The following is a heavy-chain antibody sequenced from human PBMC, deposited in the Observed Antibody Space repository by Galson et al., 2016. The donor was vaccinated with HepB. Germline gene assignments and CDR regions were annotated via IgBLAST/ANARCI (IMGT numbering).Heavy chain of an antibody. CDR3: ARVVELGRGFHV. CDR1: GDSVSNNHAA. CDR2: TYYRSKWHN. J-gene: IGHJ6*02. V-gene: IGHV6-1*01. D-gene: IGHD3-10*01. Sequence: CAISGDSVSNNHAAWNWIRQSPSRGLEWLGRTYYRSKWHNEYAESLEGLIVINPDTSKNQFSLQLSSVTPDDTAVYYCARVVELGRGFHVWGQGTTVTVSS.